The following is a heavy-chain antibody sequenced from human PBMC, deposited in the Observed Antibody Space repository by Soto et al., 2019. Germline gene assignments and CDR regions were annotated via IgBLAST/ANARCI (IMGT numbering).Heavy chain of an antibody. J-gene: IGHJ4*02. V-gene: IGHV3-21*01. CDR3: ARVVSYDERGHYRRLFLDY. CDR1: GIAYDVHR. Sequence: XRSMRLTFEVSGIAYDVHRKNWVRPVKGRGLEWVASITSYSVYIWYADSVRGRFTISSDNAKNSVYLQLSGLRDDYTAVYYCARVVSYDERGHYRRLFLDYWGQGALVTVSS. CDR2: ITSYSVYI. D-gene: IGHD3-22*01.